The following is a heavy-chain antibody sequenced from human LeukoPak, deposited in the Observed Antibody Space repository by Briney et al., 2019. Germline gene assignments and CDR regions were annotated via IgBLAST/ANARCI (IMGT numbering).Heavy chain of an antibody. D-gene: IGHD3-9*01. V-gene: IGHV4-59*08. CDR3: ARLRLYYDILTRDLSGYYGMDV. J-gene: IGHJ6*02. CDR2: IYYSGST. CDR1: GGSISSYY. Sequence: SETLSLTCTVSGGSISSYYWSWVRQPPGKGLEWIGAIYYSGSTNYNPSLKSRVTISVDTSKNQFSLKLSSVTAADTAVYYCARLRLYYDILTRDLSGYYGMDVWGQGTTVTVSS.